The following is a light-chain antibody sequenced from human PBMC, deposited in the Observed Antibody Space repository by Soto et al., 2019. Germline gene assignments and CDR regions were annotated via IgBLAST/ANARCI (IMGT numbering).Light chain of an antibody. V-gene: IGKV1-5*01. CDR1: QSISRY. J-gene: IGKJ1*01. Sequence: DIQMTQSPSTLSVSVGDRVTITCRASQSISRYLGWYQQKPGKAPNLLIYDIFILESGVPSRFSGSGSGTEFTLTISSLQADDFATYYCQQYNSYSSWTFGQGTKVEI. CDR2: DIF. CDR3: QQYNSYSSWT.